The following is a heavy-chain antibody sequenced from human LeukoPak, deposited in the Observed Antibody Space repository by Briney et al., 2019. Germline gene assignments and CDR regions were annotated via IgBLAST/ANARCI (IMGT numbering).Heavy chain of an antibody. CDR3: ARGDWYYLY. D-gene: IGHD1-7*01. CDR2: ISSSGISI. Sequence: VGGLRVSSAAPGVTSSDYYMRWSCEAPGERVEWVSSISSSGISIYYADSVQGRFTISRDNAKNPLYLQMHSLRALDTAVYYCARGDWYYLYWGQGTVVTVPS. CDR1: GVTSSDYY. V-gene: IGHV3-11*01. J-gene: IGHJ4*02.